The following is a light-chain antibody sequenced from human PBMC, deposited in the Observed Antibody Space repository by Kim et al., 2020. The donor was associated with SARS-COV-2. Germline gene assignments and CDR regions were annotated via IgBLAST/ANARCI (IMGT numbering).Light chain of an antibody. CDR1: ALPAKF. Sequence: SYELTQPPSVSVSPGQTARITCSGDALPAKFAYWYQQKSGQAPVLVIYEDNKRPSGIPERFSGSSSGTMATLTISGAQVEDEADYYCFSTDSSGTPLLGGGTQLTVL. V-gene: IGLV3-10*01. CDR2: EDN. CDR3: FSTDSSGTPL. J-gene: IGLJ2*01.